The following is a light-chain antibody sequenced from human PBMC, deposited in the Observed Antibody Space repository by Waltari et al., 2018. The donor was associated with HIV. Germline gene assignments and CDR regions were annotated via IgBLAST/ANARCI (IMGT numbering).Light chain of an antibody. Sequence: DIVMTLTPLSLSVTPGQPASISCNSSQSLLYSDGKTYLYWYLQKPGQPPQLLIYEVSNRFAGVPQRFSVRGAGTDVTLNISRVEAEDVGVYYGMQSIQVPHTFGGGTKVEIK. CDR1: QSLLYSDGKTY. CDR2: EVS. V-gene: IGKV2D-29*01. CDR3: MQSIQVPHT. J-gene: IGKJ4*01.